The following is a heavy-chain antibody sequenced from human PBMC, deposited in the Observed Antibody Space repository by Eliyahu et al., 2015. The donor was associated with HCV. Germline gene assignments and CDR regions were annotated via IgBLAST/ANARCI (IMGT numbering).Heavy chain of an antibody. CDR1: GGSITXYS. Sequence: QVQLQESGPGLVKPSETLSLTCTVPGGSITXYSWGWVRQPPGKGLEWIGYIHYSGSTNYNPSLKSRVTISVDTSKNQFSLNLTSVTAADTAVYYCASGGGGIAVAGTGGWFDPWGQGTLVTVSS. CDR2: IHYSGST. J-gene: IGHJ5*02. D-gene: IGHD6-19*01. V-gene: IGHV4-59*01. CDR3: ASGGGGIAVAGTGGWFDP.